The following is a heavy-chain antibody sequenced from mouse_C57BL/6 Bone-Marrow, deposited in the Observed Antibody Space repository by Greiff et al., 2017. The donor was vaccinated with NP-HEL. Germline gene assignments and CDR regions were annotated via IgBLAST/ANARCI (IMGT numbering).Heavy chain of an antibody. Sequence: LVESGAELVRPGASVKLSCTASGFNIKDYYMHWVKQRPEQGLEWIGRIDPEDGDTEYAPKFQGKATMTADTSSNTAYLQLSSLTSEDTAVYYCKAPSYYYGSSYLYYYAMDYWGQGTSVTVSS. D-gene: IGHD1-1*01. CDR3: KAPSYYYGSSYLYYYAMDY. J-gene: IGHJ4*01. V-gene: IGHV14-1*01. CDR1: GFNIKDYY. CDR2: IDPEDGDT.